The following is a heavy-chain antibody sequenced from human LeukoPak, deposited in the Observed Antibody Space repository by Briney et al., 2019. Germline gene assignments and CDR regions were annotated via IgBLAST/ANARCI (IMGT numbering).Heavy chain of an antibody. CDR3: ARDAYSDASES. Sequence: PGGSLRLSCAASGFNFNGYWMTWVRQAPGKGLEWVANLNQDGSVKFYVDSVKGRFTTSRDNAKNPLFLQMNSLRAEDTAVYYCARDAYSDASESWGQGTLVTVSS. CDR2: LNQDGSVK. D-gene: IGHD5-18*01. CDR1: GFNFNGYW. J-gene: IGHJ5*02. V-gene: IGHV3-7*01.